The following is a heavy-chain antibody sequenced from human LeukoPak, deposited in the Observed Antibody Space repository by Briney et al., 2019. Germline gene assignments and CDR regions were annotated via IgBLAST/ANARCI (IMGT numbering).Heavy chain of an antibody. V-gene: IGHV3-11*01. J-gene: IGHJ4*02. CDR2: ISGSSTTI. CDR3: ARDRYGGYVGPDS. D-gene: IGHD5-12*01. CDR1: GFTFRDYY. Sequence: GGSVRLSCAASGFTFRDYYMSWIRQAPGKGLEWVSYISGSSTTIYYAGSVKGRFTISRDNAKNSLFLQMNSLRAEDSALYYCARDRYGGYVGPDSWGQGTLVTISS.